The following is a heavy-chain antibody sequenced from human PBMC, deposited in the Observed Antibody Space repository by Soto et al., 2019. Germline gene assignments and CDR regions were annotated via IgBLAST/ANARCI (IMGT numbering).Heavy chain of an antibody. CDR2: IQPDSST. J-gene: IGHJ3*02. V-gene: IGHV3-53*04. D-gene: IGHD3-9*01. Sequence: PGGSLRLSCVGSGFTFSGYNMNWIRQAPGKGLEWISYIQPDSSTYYADSVKGRFTISRHNSKNTLYLQMNSLRAEDTAVYYCARSRGLRYFDWLSRPDAFDIWGQGTMVTVSS. CDR1: GFTFSGYN. CDR3: ARSRGLRYFDWLSRPDAFDI.